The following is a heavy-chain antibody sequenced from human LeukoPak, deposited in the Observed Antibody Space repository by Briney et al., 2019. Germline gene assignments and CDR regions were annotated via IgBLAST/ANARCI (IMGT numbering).Heavy chain of an antibody. D-gene: IGHD2-15*01. CDR1: GFTFSSYA. Sequence: PGGSLRLSCAASGFTFSSYAMSWVRQAPGKGLEWVSAVSGSGGSTYYADSVKGRLTISRDNSKNTLYLQMNSLRAEDTAVYYCAKKGDVVVVAATPFDYWGQGTLVTVSS. J-gene: IGHJ4*02. CDR3: AKKGDVVVVAATPFDY. CDR2: VSGSGGST. V-gene: IGHV3-23*01.